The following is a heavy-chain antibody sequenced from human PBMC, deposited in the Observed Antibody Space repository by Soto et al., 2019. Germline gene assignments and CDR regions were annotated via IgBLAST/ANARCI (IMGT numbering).Heavy chain of an antibody. J-gene: IGHJ4*02. CDR1: GYSLTTYG. V-gene: IGHV1-18*01. CDR3: AREYCPRSNCYGPDY. D-gene: IGHD2-2*01. CDR2: ISANTDSA. Sequence: GASVKVSCKASGYSLTTYGISWVRQAPGQGLEWMGWISANTDSAKYAQKLQGRITVTTDTSTSTAYMELRSLRSDDTAVYYCAREYCPRSNCYGPDYWGQGTLVTVSS.